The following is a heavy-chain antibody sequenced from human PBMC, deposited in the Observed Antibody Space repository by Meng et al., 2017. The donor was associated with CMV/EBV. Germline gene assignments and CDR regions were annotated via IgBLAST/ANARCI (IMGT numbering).Heavy chain of an antibody. CDR3: AKDKWGTWFGELNAFDI. D-gene: IGHD3-10*01. V-gene: IGHV3-9*03. J-gene: IGHJ3*02. CDR2: ISWKGGSV. CDR1: GFTFDDYA. Sequence: SLKISCAAAGFTFDDYAMHWVRQAPGKGLEWVSGISWKGGSVGYADSVKGRFTVSRDNAKNSLYLQMKSLRAEDMALYYCAKDKWGTWFGELNAFDIWGQRTMVTVSS.